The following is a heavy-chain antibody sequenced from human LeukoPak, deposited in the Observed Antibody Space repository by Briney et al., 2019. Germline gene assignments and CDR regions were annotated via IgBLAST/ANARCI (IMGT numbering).Heavy chain of an antibody. J-gene: IGHJ4*02. D-gene: IGHD6-13*01. CDR3: ARLASSYN. CDR2: INPSSGDT. Sequence: ASVTVSCKASGYTFTGYYMHWVRQAPGQGLEWMGWINPSSGDTIYAQKFQGRVTMTRDTSISTAYMELSRLQSDDTAVYYCARLASSYNWGQGALVTVSS. V-gene: IGHV1-2*02. CDR1: GYTFTGYY.